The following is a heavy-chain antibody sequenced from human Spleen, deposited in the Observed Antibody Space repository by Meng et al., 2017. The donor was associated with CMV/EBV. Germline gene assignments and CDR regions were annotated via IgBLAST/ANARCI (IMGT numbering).Heavy chain of an antibody. CDR1: GYSFPSYW. CDR3: ARHDYGDFGPRGSVVY. Sequence: GGSLRLSCKGFGYSFPSYWIGWVRQMPGKGLEWMGVIYPGDSDTRVNSSFQGQISISADKSISTAYLQWSRLRASDSGTYYCARHDYGDFGPRGSVVYWGQGTLVTVSS. V-gene: IGHV5-51*01. D-gene: IGHD4-17*01. CDR2: IYPGDSDT. J-gene: IGHJ4*02.